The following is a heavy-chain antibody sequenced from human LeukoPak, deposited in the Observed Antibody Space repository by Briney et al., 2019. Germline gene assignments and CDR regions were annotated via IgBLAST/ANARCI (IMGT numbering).Heavy chain of an antibody. D-gene: IGHD2-21*02. CDR2: INPSGST. V-gene: IGHV4-34*01. J-gene: IGHJ5*02. Sequence: SETLSLTCAVYGVSFSGYYWSWIRQPPGKGLEWIGEINPSGSTNYNPSLKSRVTISVDTSKNQFSLKLSSVTAADTAVYYCARGKFVVVTNWFDPWGQGTLVTVSS. CDR3: ARGKFVVVTNWFDP. CDR1: GVSFSGYY.